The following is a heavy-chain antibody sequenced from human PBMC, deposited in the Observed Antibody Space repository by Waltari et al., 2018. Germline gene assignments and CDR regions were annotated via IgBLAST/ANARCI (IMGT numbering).Heavy chain of an antibody. Sequence: QVQLVESGGGAVQPGRSLRLSCAASGFTFSSYGMHWVRQAPGKGLEWVAVISYDGSNKYYADSVKGRFTISRDNSKNTLYLQMNSLRAEDTAVYYCAKDPHVTGDYWGQGTLVTVSS. D-gene: IGHD3-16*01. CDR3: AKDPHVTGDY. J-gene: IGHJ4*02. V-gene: IGHV3-30*18. CDR1: GFTFSSYG. CDR2: ISYDGSNK.